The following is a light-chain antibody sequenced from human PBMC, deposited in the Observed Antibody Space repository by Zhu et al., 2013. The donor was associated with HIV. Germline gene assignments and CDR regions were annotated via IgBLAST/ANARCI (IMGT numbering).Light chain of an antibody. CDR2: LGS. CDR1: QSLLHSNGHNF. CDR3: MQGTHWPYT. J-gene: IGKJ2*01. Sequence: DIVMTQSPLSLSVTPGEAASISCRSSQSLLHSNGHNFLDWYVQKPGQSPQLLIYLGSNQASGVPDRFSGSGSGTDFTLKISRVEAGRCWGYYCMQGTHWPYTFGRGDQAGDQT. V-gene: IGKV2-28*01.